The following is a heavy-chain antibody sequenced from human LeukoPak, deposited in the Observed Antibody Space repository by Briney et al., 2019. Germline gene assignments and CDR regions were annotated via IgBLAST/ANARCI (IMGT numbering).Heavy chain of an antibody. J-gene: IGHJ4*02. V-gene: IGHV5-51*01. CDR2: IYPDVSDT. Sequence: GESLQFSTRSLGYSFSSYSCGWVRQMPGKGLEWMGIIYPDVSDTRYSPSFQGQVTISADKSISTAYLQCNIPQAPDTAMYYCARQYYDFWSGYPRQTYYFDYWGQGTLVTVSS. D-gene: IGHD3-3*01. CDR1: GYSFSSYS. CDR3: ARQYYDFWSGYPRQTYYFDY.